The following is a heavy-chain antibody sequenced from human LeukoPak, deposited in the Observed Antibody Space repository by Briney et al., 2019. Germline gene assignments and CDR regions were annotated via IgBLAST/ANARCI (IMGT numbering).Heavy chain of an antibody. J-gene: IGHJ4*02. D-gene: IGHD3-22*01. CDR3: ARRGVVVITALFDY. CDR2: IYYSGST. V-gene: IGHV4-39*01. CDR1: GGSISSSSYY. Sequence: SETLSLTCTVSGGSISSSSYYWGWIRQPPGKGLEWIGSIYYSGSTYYNPSLKSRVTISVDTSKNQFSLKLSSVTAADTAVYYCARRGVVVITALFDYWGQGTLVTVSS.